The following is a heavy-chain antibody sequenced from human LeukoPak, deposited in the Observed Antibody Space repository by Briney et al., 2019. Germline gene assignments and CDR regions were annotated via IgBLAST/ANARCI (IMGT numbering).Heavy chain of an antibody. Sequence: GGSLRLSCAASGLTFSKYSMTWVRQAPGKGLEWVSFIDTSSSIMYYTDSVKGRFTISRDNAKNSLYLQMNSLKVEDTAIYYCARDNWVDCWGQGTLVTVSS. CDR3: ARDNWVDC. V-gene: IGHV3-48*04. CDR2: IDTSSSIM. CDR1: GLTFSKYS. J-gene: IGHJ5*01.